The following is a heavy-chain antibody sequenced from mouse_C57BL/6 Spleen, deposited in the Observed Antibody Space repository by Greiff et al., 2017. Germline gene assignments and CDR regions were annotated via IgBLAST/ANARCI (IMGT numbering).Heavy chain of an antibody. CDR1: GYVFSSYW. CDR2: IYPGDGDT. D-gene: IGHD1-1*01. Sequence: QLQQSGAELVKPGASVKISCKASGYVFSSYWMNWVKQRPGKGLEWIGQIYPGDGDTNYNGKFKGKATLTADKSSSTAYMQLSSLTSEDSAVYFCARAVDYGSSYGYFDVWGTGTTVTVSS. V-gene: IGHV1-80*01. CDR3: ARAVDYGSSYGYFDV. J-gene: IGHJ1*03.